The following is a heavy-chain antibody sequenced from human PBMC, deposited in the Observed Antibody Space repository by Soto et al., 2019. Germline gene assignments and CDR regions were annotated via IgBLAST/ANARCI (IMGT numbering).Heavy chain of an antibody. Sequence: GGSLRLSCAASGFTFSDYYMSWIRQAPGKGLEWVSYISSSGSTIYYADSVKGRFTISRDNAKNSLYLQMNSLRAEDTAVYYCARGEYYYGSGSYYKHPDYYYYMDVWGKGTTVTVSS. J-gene: IGHJ6*03. V-gene: IGHV3-11*01. CDR1: GFTFSDYY. CDR2: ISSSGSTI. CDR3: ARGEYYYGSGSYYKHPDYYYYMDV. D-gene: IGHD3-10*01.